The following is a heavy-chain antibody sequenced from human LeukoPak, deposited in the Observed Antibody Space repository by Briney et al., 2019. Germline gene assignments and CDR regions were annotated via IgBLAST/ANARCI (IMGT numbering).Heavy chain of an antibody. CDR3: ARDIGHLDC. CDR1: GFTFSTYY. J-gene: IGHJ4*02. D-gene: IGHD1-26*01. Sequence: GGSLRLSCAASGFTFSTYYMRWVSQAPGKGLEWVANINHVGSEENYVGSVKGRFTISRDNAKNSLFLQMDSLRVEDTAVYYCARDIGHLDCWGQGALVTVSS. V-gene: IGHV3-7*01. CDR2: INHVGSEE.